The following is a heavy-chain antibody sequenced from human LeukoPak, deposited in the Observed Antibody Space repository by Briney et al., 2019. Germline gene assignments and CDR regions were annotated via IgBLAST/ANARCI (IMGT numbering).Heavy chain of an antibody. Sequence: ASVKVSCKASGYTFTSYDINWVRQATGQGLEWMGWMNPNSGNTGYAQKFQGRVTMTRNTSISTAYMELSSLRSEDTAVYYCARGPIAAAGYYFDYWGQGTLAAVS. J-gene: IGHJ4*02. CDR3: ARGPIAAAGYYFDY. CDR2: MNPNSGNT. V-gene: IGHV1-8*01. CDR1: GYTFTSYD. D-gene: IGHD6-13*01.